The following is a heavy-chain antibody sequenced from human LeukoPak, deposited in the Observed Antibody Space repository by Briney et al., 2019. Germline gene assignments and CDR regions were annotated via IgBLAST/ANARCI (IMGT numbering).Heavy chain of an antibody. J-gene: IGHJ6*02. D-gene: IGHD6-13*01. V-gene: IGHV3-53*01. CDR1: GFTVSSNY. CDR3: ARVRAAAGVYYYYYGMDV. Sequence: PGGSLRLSCAASGFTVSSNYMSWVRQAPGKGLEWVSVIYSGGSTYYADSVKGRFTISRDNSKNTLYLQMNSLRAEDTAVYYCARVRAAAGVYYYYYGMDVWGQGTTVTVSS. CDR2: IYSGGST.